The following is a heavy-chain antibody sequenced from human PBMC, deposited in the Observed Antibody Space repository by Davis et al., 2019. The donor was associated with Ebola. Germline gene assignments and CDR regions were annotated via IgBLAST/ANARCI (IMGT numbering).Heavy chain of an antibody. Sequence: MPSETLSLTCTVSGGSISSYYWSWIRQPPGKGLEWIGYIYYSGSTNYNPSLKSRVTISVDTSKNQFSLKLSSVTAADTAVYYCARDGPYPAEFDPWGQGTLVTVSS. CDR3: ARDGPYPAEFDP. CDR2: IYYSGST. CDR1: GGSISSYY. J-gene: IGHJ5*02. V-gene: IGHV4-59*01.